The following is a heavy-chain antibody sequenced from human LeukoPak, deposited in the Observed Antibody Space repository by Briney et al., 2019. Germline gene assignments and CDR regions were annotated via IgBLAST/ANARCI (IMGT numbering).Heavy chain of an antibody. CDR2: IKQDGSEK. CDR3: ARGYCSNGGCYLFDY. D-gene: IGHD2-15*01. CDR1: GFIFSTYW. J-gene: IGHJ4*02. Sequence: GGSLRLSCAGSGFIFSTYWMSWVRQAPGKGLEWVANIKQDGSEKYYVDSVKGRFTISRDNAKNSLYLQMNSLRAEDTALYYCARGYCSNGGCYLFDYWGQGTLVTVSS. V-gene: IGHV3-7*03.